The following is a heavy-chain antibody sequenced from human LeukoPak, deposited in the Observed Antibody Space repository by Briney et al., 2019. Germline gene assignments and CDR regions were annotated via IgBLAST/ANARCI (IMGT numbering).Heavy chain of an antibody. J-gene: IGHJ3*02. CDR2: IGSSVRTT. CDR1: GFTFSSYA. Sequence: GGSLRLSCAASGFTFSSYAMSWVRQAPGKGLEWVSAIGSSVRTTNYAHSVEGRFTISRDNSKNTLYLQMNSLRADDTAIYYCARDYCYGSGSPPGDTFDIWGQGTMVTVSS. D-gene: IGHD3-10*01. V-gene: IGHV3-23*01. CDR3: ARDYCYGSGSPPGDTFDI.